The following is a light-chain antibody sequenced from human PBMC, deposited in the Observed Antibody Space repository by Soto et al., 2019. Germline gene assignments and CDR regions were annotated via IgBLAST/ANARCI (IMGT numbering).Light chain of an antibody. Sequence: EIVLTQSPATLSSFPGDRVTISCRASQYINTRLAWYQHRPGQAPRLLIYQTSIRAAGIPARFSASGTGTYFTLTISDVQPEDFAVYYCHQRQSWPRTFGQGTKVDIK. CDR2: QTS. V-gene: IGKV3-11*01. CDR1: QYINTR. J-gene: IGKJ1*01. CDR3: HQRQSWPRT.